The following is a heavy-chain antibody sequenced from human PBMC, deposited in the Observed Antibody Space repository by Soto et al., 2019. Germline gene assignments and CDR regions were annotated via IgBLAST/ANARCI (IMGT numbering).Heavy chain of an antibody. Sequence: GASLKLSCKASGGTFSSYAISWVRQAPGQGLEWMGGIIPIFGTANYAQKFQGRVTITADESTSTAYMELSSLRSEDTAVYYCARETGNYYDSSRYGMDVWGQGTTVTVSS. CDR2: IIPIFGTA. V-gene: IGHV1-69*13. J-gene: IGHJ6*02. CDR3: ARETGNYYDSSRYGMDV. CDR1: GGTFSSYA. D-gene: IGHD3-22*01.